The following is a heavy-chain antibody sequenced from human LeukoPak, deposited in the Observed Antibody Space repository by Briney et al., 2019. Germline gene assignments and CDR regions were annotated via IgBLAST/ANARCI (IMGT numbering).Heavy chain of an antibody. CDR3: ARNNGMDV. Sequence: GGSLRLFCAACGFALSSHWMTWVRQVPGRGPEWVANVNRDGSETYYLDSVKGRFTISKDNAKNSLYLQMNSLRAEDTALYHCARNNGMDVWGQGTTVIVSS. J-gene: IGHJ6*02. CDR1: GFALSSHW. V-gene: IGHV3-7*03. CDR2: VNRDGSET.